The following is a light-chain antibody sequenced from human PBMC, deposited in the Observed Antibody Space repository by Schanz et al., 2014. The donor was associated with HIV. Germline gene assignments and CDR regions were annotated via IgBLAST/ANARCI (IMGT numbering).Light chain of an antibody. CDR1: QSVSRY. J-gene: IGKJ3*01. CDR2: DAS. V-gene: IGKV3D-15*01. CDR3: QQYYSYPLT. Sequence: EIVMTQSPAILSVSPGERVTLSCRARQSVSRYLAWYQHKPGQAPRLLIYDASNRATGIPARFSGSGSGTDFTLTISRLEPEDFATYYCQQYYSYPLTFGPGTTVDIK.